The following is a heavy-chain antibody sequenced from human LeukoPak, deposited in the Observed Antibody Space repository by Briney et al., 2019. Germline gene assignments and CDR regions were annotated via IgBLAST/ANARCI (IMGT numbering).Heavy chain of an antibody. CDR3: ARIYPRLAAAGN. CDR2: IYSGGSK. J-gene: IGHJ4*02. V-gene: IGHV3-66*01. D-gene: IGHD6-13*01. Sequence: TGGSLRLSCAASGFTVSSNYMSWVRQAPGKGLEWVSVIYSGGSKYYADSVKGRFTISRDNSKNTLYLQMNSLRADETAVYYCARIYPRLAAAGNWGQGTLVTVSS. CDR1: GFTVSSNY.